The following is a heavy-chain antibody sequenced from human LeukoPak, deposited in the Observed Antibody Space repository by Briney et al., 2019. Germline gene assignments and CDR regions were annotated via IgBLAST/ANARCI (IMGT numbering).Heavy chain of an antibody. J-gene: IGHJ4*02. D-gene: IGHD5-12*01. Sequence: GGSLRLSCAASGFTFRSYTMNWVRQAPGKGLEWISSISTSGSYIYYADSVKGRFTISRDNAKNSVYLQMNSLRAEDTAVYYCVRDSMMSIVTTICDFDRWGQGTLVTVSS. V-gene: IGHV3-21*01. CDR2: ISTSGSYI. CDR3: VRDSMMSIVTTICDFDR. CDR1: GFTFRSYT.